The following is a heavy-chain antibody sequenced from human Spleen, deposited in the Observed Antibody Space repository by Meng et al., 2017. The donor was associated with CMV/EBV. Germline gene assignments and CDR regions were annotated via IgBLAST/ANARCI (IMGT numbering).Heavy chain of an antibody. J-gene: IGHJ4*02. CDR3: AKEGERSALVDYFDY. CDR1: GINLSSYW. CDR2: IRYDGSNK. Sequence: GESLKISCAVSGINLSSYWMTWVRQAPGKGLEWVACIRYDGSNKYYADSVKGRFTISRDNSKNTLYVQMNSLRAEDTAVYYCAKEGERSALVDYFDYWGQGTLVTVSS. D-gene: IGHD1-26*01. V-gene: IGHV3-30*02.